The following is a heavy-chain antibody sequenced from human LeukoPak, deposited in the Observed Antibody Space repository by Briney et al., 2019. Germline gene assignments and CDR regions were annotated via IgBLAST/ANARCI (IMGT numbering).Heavy chain of an antibody. CDR2: IYISGTT. Sequence: SETLSLTCTVSGGSISNYYWSWIRQPAGKGLEWIGRIYISGTTNYNAALKSRVTMSVDTSRNQFSLKLSSVTAADTAVYYCARGGCSSTSCYKGAFDMWGHGTVVTVSS. J-gene: IGHJ3*02. D-gene: IGHD2-2*02. CDR3: ARGGCSSTSCYKGAFDM. CDR1: GGSISNYY. V-gene: IGHV4-4*07.